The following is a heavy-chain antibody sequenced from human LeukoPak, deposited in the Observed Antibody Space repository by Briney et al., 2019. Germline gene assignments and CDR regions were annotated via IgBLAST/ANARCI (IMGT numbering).Heavy chain of an antibody. V-gene: IGHV4-59*08. Sequence: SETLSLTCTVSGGSIIGRWWSWVRQPPGKGLEWIGYIFYNGAINNNSPLKGRLTMSLDTSKNQFSLKLSSVTAADTAMYYCARRNTADASIDFWGQGTLVIASS. D-gene: IGHD2/OR15-2a*01. CDR3: ARRNTADASIDF. CDR1: GGSIIGRW. CDR2: IFYNGAI. J-gene: IGHJ4*02.